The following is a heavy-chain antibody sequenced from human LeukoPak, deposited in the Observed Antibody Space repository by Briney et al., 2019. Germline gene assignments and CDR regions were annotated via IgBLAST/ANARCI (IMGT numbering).Heavy chain of an antibody. CDR3: AELGITMIGGV. CDR1: GFIFDDG. CDR2: INWNGGST. D-gene: IGHD3-10*02. J-gene: IGHJ6*04. Sequence: PGGSLRLSCAAFGFIFDDGMSWVRQAPGKGLEWVSGINWNGGSTGYADSVKGRFTISRDNAKNSLYLQMNSLRAEDTAVYYCAELGITMIGGVWGKGTTVTISS. V-gene: IGHV3-20*04.